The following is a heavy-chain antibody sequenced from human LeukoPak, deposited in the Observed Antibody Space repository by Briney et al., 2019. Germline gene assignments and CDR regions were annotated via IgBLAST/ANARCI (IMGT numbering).Heavy chain of an antibody. CDR2: IYSGGTT. D-gene: IGHD5-18*01. CDR3: ARATPDTAMSALDY. V-gene: IGHV3-66*01. Sequence: GGSLRLSCAASGFSVSSNYMSWVRQSPGKGLEWVSSIYSGGTTKYADSVKGRFTISRDNSKNTLYLQMNSLRAEDTAVYYCARATPDTAMSALDYWGQGTLVTVSS. CDR1: GFSVSSNY. J-gene: IGHJ4*02.